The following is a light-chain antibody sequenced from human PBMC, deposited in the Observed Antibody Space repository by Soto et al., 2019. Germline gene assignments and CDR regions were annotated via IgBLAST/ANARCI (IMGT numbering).Light chain of an antibody. CDR2: GNT. CDR3: QSYDDSLSVHYV. J-gene: IGLJ1*01. Sequence: QAVVTQPPSVSGAPGQRVTISCTGSSSNIGSTYDVQWYQQLPGTAPKLLIHGNTDRPSGFPDRFSGSKSGTSASLAITGLQADDEADYYCQSYDDSLSVHYVFGTGTQLTVL. CDR1: SSNIGSTYD. V-gene: IGLV1-40*01.